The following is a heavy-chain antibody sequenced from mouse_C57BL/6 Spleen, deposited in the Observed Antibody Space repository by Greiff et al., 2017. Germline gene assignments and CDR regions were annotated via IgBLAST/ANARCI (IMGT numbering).Heavy chain of an antibody. V-gene: IGHV1-69*01. Sequence: VKLQQPGAELVMPGASVKLSCKASGYTFTSYWMHWVKQRPGQGLEWIGEIDPSDSYTNYNQKFKGKSTLTVDKSSSTAYMQLSSLTSEDSAVYYCARDYYGSRTFDYWGQGTTLTVSS. D-gene: IGHD1-1*01. CDR1: GYTFTSYW. CDR3: ARDYYGSRTFDY. J-gene: IGHJ2*01. CDR2: IDPSDSYT.